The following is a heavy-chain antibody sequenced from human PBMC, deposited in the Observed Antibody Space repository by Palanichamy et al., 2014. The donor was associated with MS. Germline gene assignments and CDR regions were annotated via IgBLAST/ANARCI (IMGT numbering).Heavy chain of an antibody. J-gene: IGHJ4*02. CDR3: AKDGYDSSGYLLFFDF. CDR2: ISGGGGST. D-gene: IGHD3-22*01. CDR1: GFTFSSYA. Sequence: EVQLLESGGGLVQPGGSLRLSCAASGFTFSSYAMSWVRQAPGKGLEWVSAISGGGGSTYYADSVKGRFTISRDNSKNTLYLQMNSLTADDTAVYYCAKDGYDSSGYLLFFDFWGQGTLVTVSS. V-gene: IGHV3-23*01.